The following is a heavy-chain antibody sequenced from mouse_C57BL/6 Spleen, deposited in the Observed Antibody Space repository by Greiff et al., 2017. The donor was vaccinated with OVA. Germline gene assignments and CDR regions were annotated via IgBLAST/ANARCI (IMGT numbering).Heavy chain of an antibody. CDR1: GFTFSNYW. CDR3: TVGAEDYDGGTYYFDY. J-gene: IGHJ2*01. D-gene: IGHD2-4*01. CDR2: IRLKSDNYAT. V-gene: IGHV6-3*01. Sequence: DVKLVESGGGLVQPGGSMKLSCVASGFTFSNYWMNWVRQSPEKGLEWVAQIRLKSDNYATHYAESVKGRFTISRDDSKSSVYLQMNNLRAEDTGIYYCTVGAEDYDGGTYYFDYWGQGTTLTVSS.